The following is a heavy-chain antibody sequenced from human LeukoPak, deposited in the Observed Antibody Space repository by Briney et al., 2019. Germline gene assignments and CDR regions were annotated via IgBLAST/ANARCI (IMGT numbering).Heavy chain of an antibody. V-gene: IGHV1-46*01. CDR2: INPSGGST. CDR1: GYTFTIYY. Sequence: GASVKVSFKASGYTFTIYYMHWVRQAPGQGLEWMGIINPSGGSTSYAQKFQGRVTMTRDMSTSTVYMELSSLRSEDTAVYYCARERDTAMAPRGWFDPWGQGTLVTVSS. D-gene: IGHD5-18*01. J-gene: IGHJ5*02. CDR3: ARERDTAMAPRGWFDP.